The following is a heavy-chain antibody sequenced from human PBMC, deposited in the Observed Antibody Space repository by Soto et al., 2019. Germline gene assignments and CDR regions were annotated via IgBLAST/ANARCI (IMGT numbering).Heavy chain of an antibody. CDR1: AFTFSRDW. J-gene: IGHJ4*02. CDR2: IKEDGSEK. D-gene: IGHD6-19*01. CDR3: AREGEPYSRACRKCGAYDY. V-gene: IGHV3-7*01. Sequence: EVQLVESGEGLVQPGGSLRLSCAASAFTFSRDWMSWVRQAPGKGLEWVANIKEDGSEKYYVDSVKGRFTISRDNANNSLYLEMNSLRAEDTAVYYWAREGEPYSRACRKCGAYDYWGQGTLVTVSS.